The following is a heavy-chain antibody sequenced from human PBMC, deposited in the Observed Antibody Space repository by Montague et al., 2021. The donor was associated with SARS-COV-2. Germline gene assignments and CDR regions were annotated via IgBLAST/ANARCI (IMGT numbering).Heavy chain of an antibody. CDR2: IYYSGST. CDR1: GGSISSGGYY. J-gene: IGHJ4*02. Sequence: TLSLTCTVFGGSISSGGYYWSWIRQHPGKGLEWIGYIYYSGSTYYNPSLKSRVTISVDTSKNQFSLKLSSVTAADTAVYYCARASSITIFGVVNQFDYWGQGTLVTVSS. V-gene: IGHV4-31*03. CDR3: ARASSITIFGVVNQFDY. D-gene: IGHD3-3*01.